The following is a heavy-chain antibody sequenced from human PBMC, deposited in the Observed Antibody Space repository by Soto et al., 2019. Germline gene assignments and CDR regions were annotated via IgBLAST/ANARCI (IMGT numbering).Heavy chain of an antibody. Sequence: ASVKVSCKVSGYTLTELSMHWVRQAPGKGLEWMGGFDPEDGETIYAQKFQGRVTMTEDTSTDTAYMELSSLRSEDTAVYYCATTYSSEGYYYYGMDVWGQGTTVTVSS. CDR2: FDPEDGET. CDR3: ATTYSSEGYYYYGMDV. D-gene: IGHD6-19*01. CDR1: GYTLTELS. J-gene: IGHJ6*02. V-gene: IGHV1-24*01.